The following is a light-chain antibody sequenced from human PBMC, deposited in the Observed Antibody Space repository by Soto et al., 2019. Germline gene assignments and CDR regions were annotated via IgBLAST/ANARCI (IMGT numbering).Light chain of an antibody. J-gene: IGLJ2*01. CDR1: VSNIGDNF. CDR2: SNN. CDR3: QSYDGGLGVSKI. Sequence: QSVLTQPPSVSAAPGQRVTISCSGGVSNIGDNFVSWYQHLPGTAPKLLIYSNNNRPSGVPDRFSGSRSGTSASLAITGLQPEDEADYYCQSYDGGLGVSKIFGGGTKLTVL. V-gene: IGLV1-40*01.